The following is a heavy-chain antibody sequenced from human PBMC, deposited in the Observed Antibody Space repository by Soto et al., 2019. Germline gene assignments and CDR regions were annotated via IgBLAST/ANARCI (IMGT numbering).Heavy chain of an antibody. J-gene: IGHJ6*02. V-gene: IGHV3-11*01. CDR1: GFTFSDYS. Sequence: GGSLRLSCAASGFTFSDYSMSWIRPAPGMGLEWVPYISSSGSTIYYADSVKGRFTISTDNAKNSLYLQMHSLRDEDTAVYYCPRASRITMVRGVIMNYYYGMDVWAQGTTVTVSS. CDR3: PRASRITMVRGVIMNYYYGMDV. D-gene: IGHD3-10*01. CDR2: ISSSGSTI.